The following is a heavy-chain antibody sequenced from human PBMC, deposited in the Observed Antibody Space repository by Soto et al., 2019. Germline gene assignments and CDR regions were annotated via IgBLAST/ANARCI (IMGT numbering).Heavy chain of an antibody. CDR2: ISYDGSNK. V-gene: IGHV3-30-3*01. J-gene: IGHJ4*02. CDR1: GFTFSSYA. Sequence: GESLKISCAASGFTFSSYAMHWVRQAPGKGLEWVAVISYDGSNKYYADSVKGRFTISRDNSKNTLYLQMNSLRAEDTAVYYCARDLRHFDWLARRGFDYWGQGTLVTVSS. D-gene: IGHD3-9*01. CDR3: ARDLRHFDWLARRGFDY.